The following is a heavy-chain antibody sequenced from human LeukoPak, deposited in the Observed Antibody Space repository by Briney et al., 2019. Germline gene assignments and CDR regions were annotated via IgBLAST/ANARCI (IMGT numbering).Heavy chain of an antibody. D-gene: IGHD3-10*01. Sequence: PSETLSLTCAVYGGSFSGYYWSWIRQPPGKGLEWIGEINHSGSTNYNPSLKSRVTISVDTSKNQFSLKLSSVTAADTAVYYCARGRGGKYYYGSGSYSEWGQETLVTVSS. J-gene: IGHJ4*02. CDR1: GGSFSGYY. CDR2: INHSGST. CDR3: ARGRGGKYYYGSGSYSE. V-gene: IGHV4-34*01.